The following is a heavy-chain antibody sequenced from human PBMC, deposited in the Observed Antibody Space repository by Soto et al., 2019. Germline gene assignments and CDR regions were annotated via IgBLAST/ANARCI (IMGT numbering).Heavy chain of an antibody. CDR2: ISSSSSYI. CDR3: ARDTYSNSGYYYYGMDV. V-gene: IGHV3-21*01. D-gene: IGHD6-6*01. Sequence: GGSLRLSCAASGFTFSSYSMNWVRQAPGKGLEWVSSISSSSSYIYYADSVKGRFTISRDNAKNSLYLQMNSLRAEDAAVYYCARDTYSNSGYYYYGMDVWGPGATVTVSS. CDR1: GFTFSSYS. J-gene: IGHJ6*02.